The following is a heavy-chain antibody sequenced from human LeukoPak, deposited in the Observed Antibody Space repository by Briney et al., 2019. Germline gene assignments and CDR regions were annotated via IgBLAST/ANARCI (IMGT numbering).Heavy chain of an antibody. CDR3: ARVGSSGWYYFDY. Sequence: SETLSLTCTVSGGSISSYYWSWIRQPPGKGLEWIGYIYYSGSTNYNPSLKSRVTISVDTSKNQFSLKPSSVTAADTAVYYCARVGSSGWYYFDYWGQGTLVTVSS. V-gene: IGHV4-59*01. CDR1: GGSISSYY. CDR2: IYYSGST. J-gene: IGHJ4*02. D-gene: IGHD6-19*01.